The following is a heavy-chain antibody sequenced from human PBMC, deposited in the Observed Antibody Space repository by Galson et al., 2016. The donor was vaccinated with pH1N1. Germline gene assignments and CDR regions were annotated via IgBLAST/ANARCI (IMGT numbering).Heavy chain of an antibody. CDR2: INSKTGRT. D-gene: IGHD1-26*01. CDR1: GYTFTEYY. V-gene: IGHV1-2*06. CDR3: ARAPMGSTLYYCDY. J-gene: IGHJ4*02. Sequence: SVKASCKASGYTFTEYYIHWVRQAPGQGLEWMGRINSKTGRTDYAQSFQGRVTMTRDTSISAAYMDLNRLRSDDTAVYYCARAPMGSTLYYCDYWGQGTLVTVSS.